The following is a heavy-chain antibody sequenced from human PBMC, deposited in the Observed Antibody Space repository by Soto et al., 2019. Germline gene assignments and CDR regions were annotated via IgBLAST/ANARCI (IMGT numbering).Heavy chain of an antibody. V-gene: IGHV4-4*02. Sequence: XXTLSLTCAVSSGSIISSNWWSWVRQPPEKGLEWIGEXYHSGXTHYNQYLKSXXTISVDKXXNQFYLKLSSVTAADTAVYYCANLRGYSYGFDYWGQGTLVTVSS. D-gene: IGHD5-18*01. CDR1: SGSIISSNW. J-gene: IGHJ4*02. CDR2: XYHSGXT. CDR3: ANLRGYSYGFDY.